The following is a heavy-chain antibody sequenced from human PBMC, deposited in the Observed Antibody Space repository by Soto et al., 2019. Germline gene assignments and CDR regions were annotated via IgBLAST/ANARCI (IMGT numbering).Heavy chain of an antibody. J-gene: IGHJ4*02. Sequence: SLRLSCAASGFDFSAHGMHWVRQAPGKGLEWVAVISYDGRNKNYADSGKGRFTISRDNSRNTVYLQMNSLRADDTAVYFCAKDSAYSSGGFDHWGQGILVTVSS. V-gene: IGHV3-30*18. D-gene: IGHD6-25*01. CDR1: GFDFSAHG. CDR3: AKDSAYSSGGFDH. CDR2: ISYDGRNK.